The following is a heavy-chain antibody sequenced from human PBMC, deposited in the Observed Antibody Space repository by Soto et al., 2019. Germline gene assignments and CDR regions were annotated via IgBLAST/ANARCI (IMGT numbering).Heavy chain of an antibody. D-gene: IGHD2-2*01. Sequence: PGGSLRLSCAASGFTFSSYAMSWVRQAPGKGLEWVSAISCSGGSTYYADSVKGRFTISRDNSKNTLYLQMNSLRAEDTAVYYCAKDLLRSSPSRYEYWGQGTLVTVSS. CDR1: GFTFSSYA. V-gene: IGHV3-23*01. CDR2: ISCSGGST. CDR3: AKDLLRSSPSRYEY. J-gene: IGHJ4*02.